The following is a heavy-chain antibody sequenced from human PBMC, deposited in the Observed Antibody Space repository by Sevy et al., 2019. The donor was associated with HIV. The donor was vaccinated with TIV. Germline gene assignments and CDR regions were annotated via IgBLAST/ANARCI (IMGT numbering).Heavy chain of an antibody. CDR2: ISSSGSTI. V-gene: IGHV3-11*01. CDR1: GFTFSDYY. CDR3: ARKNYDFWSGSYDAFDI. D-gene: IGHD3-3*01. J-gene: IGHJ3*02. Sequence: GGSLRLSCAASGFTFSDYYMSWIRQAPGKGLEWVSYISSSGSTIYYADSVKGRFTISRDNAKNSLYLQMNSLRADDTAVYYCARKNYDFWSGSYDAFDIWGQGTMVTVS.